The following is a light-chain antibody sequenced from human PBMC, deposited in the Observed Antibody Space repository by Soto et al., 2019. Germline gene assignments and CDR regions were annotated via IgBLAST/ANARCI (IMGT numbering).Light chain of an antibody. CDR3: QRYGTSPPYT. Sequence: PGERATLSCMASQNVWSNYLAWYQQVPGQAPRLLIYDASTRAIGVPDRFTGSGSGTDFTLTISRLEPEDFAVYYCQRYGTSPPYTFGQGTKLEI. CDR2: DAS. V-gene: IGKV3-20*01. CDR1: QNVWSNY. J-gene: IGKJ2*01.